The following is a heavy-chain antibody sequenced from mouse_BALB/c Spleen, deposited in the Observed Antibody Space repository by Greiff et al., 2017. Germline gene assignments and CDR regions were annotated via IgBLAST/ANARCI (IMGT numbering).Heavy chain of an antibody. V-gene: IGHV5-17*02. J-gene: IGHJ3*01. Sequence: EVQGVESGGGLVQPGGSRKLSCAASGFTFSSFGMHWVRQAPEKGLEWVAYISSGSSTIYYADTVKGRFTISRDNPKNTLFLQMTSLRSEDTAMYYCARSYYAQTAWFAYWGQGTLVTVSA. CDR2: ISSGSSTI. D-gene: IGHD1-1*02. CDR1: GFTFSSFG. CDR3: ARSYYAQTAWFAY.